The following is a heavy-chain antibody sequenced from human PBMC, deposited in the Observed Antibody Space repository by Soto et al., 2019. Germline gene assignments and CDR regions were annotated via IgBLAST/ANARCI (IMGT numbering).Heavy chain of an antibody. CDR3: ARGQPMTIYYLDY. J-gene: IGHJ4*02. CDR2: IYHSGST. V-gene: IGHV4-4*02. D-gene: IGHD3-22*01. CDR1: GGSISSSNW. Sequence: QVQLQESGPGLVKPSGTLSLTCAVSGGSISSSNWWSWVRQPPGKVLEWIGEIYHSGSTNYNPSLNSQGNNSGPKSMNQLSLDLSSVTAAATAVYYCARGQPMTIYYLDYWGQVTLVNVSS.